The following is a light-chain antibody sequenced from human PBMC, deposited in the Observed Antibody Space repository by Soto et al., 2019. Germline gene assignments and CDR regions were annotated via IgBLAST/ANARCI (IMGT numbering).Light chain of an antibody. CDR2: DVS. Sequence: HSVLTQPASVSGSPGQSVTISCTGTSSDVGGYNYVSWYQQNAGKAPKLTIYDVSNRPSGVSDRFSGSKSGNTASLTISGLQAEDEADYYCSSYTSGTTRYVFGTGTKLTVL. CDR1: SSDVGGYNY. J-gene: IGLJ1*01. V-gene: IGLV2-14*03. CDR3: SSYTSGTTRYV.